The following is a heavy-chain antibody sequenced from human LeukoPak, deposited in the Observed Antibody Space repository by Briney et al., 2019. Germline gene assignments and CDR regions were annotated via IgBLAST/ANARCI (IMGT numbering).Heavy chain of an antibody. V-gene: IGHV3-30-3*01. CDR3: ARAPKSGIAVAGPFDY. CDR1: GFTFSSYA. Sequence: GGSLRLSCAASGFTFSSYAMHWVRQAPGKGLEWVAVISYDGSNKYYADSVKGRFTISRDNSKNTLYLQMNSLRAEDTAVYYCARAPKSGIAVAGPFDYWGQGTLVTVSS. CDR2: ISYDGSNK. J-gene: IGHJ4*02. D-gene: IGHD6-19*01.